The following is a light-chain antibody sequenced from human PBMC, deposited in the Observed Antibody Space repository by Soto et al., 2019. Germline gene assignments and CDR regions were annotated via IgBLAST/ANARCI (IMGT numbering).Light chain of an antibody. CDR3: SSYTSSNTVV. V-gene: IGLV2-14*01. Sequence: QSALTQPASVSGSPGKSITISCTGGSSDVGGYNYVSWYQQHPGKAPKLMIYDVSNRPSGVSNRFSGSKSGNTASLTISGLQAEDEGDYYCSSYTSSNTVVFGGGTQLTVL. CDR2: DVS. J-gene: IGLJ2*01. CDR1: SSDVGGYNY.